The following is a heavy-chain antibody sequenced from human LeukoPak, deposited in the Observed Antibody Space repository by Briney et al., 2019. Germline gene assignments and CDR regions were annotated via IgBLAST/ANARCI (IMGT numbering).Heavy chain of an antibody. CDR1: GYSSTNYG. J-gene: IGHJ4*02. CDR2: IHIYRGNT. V-gene: IGHV1-18*01. D-gene: IGHD3-22*01. Sequence: GASVKVSCKASGYSSTNYGISWVRQAPGQGLEWMGWIHIYRGNTNYAQKFQGRVTMTTDTSTSTAYMELRSLRSDDTAVYYCARDSQSYYDSSGYQYWGQGTLVTVSS. CDR3: ARDSQSYYDSSGYQY.